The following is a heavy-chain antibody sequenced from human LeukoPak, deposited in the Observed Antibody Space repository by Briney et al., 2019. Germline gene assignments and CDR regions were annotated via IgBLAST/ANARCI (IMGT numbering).Heavy chain of an antibody. CDR3: ARVQYYDSSAVGMDV. D-gene: IGHD3-22*01. J-gene: IGHJ6*02. V-gene: IGHV1-69*04. CDR1: GGTFSSYA. CDR2: IIPIFGIA. Sequence: ASVKVSCKASGGTFSSYAISWVRQAPGQGLEWRGRIIPIFGIANYEQKFQGRVTITADKSTSTAYMELSSLRSEDTAVYYCARVQYYDSSAVGMDVWGQGTTVTVSS.